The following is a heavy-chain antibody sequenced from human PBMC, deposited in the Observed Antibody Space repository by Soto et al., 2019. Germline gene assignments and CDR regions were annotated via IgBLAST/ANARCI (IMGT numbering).Heavy chain of an antibody. D-gene: IGHD6-13*01. CDR1: GYTFSTYG. CDR3: ARDSAAHGPVFDY. CDR2: ISTSNGDT. Sequence: QVQLVQSGAEVKKPGASVKVSCKASGYTFSTYGISWVRQAPGQGLEWMAWISTSNGDTHYAQKVQDRVRMTTDRFTSTAYMELRSLRSDDTAIYYCARDSAAHGPVFDYWGQGTLVTVSS. J-gene: IGHJ4*02. V-gene: IGHV1-18*04.